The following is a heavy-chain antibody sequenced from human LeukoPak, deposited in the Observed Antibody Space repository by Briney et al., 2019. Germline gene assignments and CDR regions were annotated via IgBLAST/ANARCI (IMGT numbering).Heavy chain of an antibody. CDR3: ARGAGTTVLDY. J-gene: IGHJ4*02. CDR1: GYTFTSYS. Sequence: ASVKVSCKASGYTFTSYSIHWVRQAPGQGLEWMGIINLSGGSTSSAQKFQGRVTMTRDTSTSTVYMELSSLRSDDTAVYSCARGAGTTVLDYWGQGALVTVSS. CDR2: INLSGGST. D-gene: IGHD1-7*01. V-gene: IGHV1-46*01.